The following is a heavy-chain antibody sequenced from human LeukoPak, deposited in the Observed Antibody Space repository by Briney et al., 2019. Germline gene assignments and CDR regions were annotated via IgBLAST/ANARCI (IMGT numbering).Heavy chain of an antibody. Sequence: PGGSLRLSCAASGFTFSSYSMNWVRQAPGKGLEWVSYISSSSSTIYYADSVKGRFTISRDNAKNSLYLQMNSLRAEDTAVYYCARDEGYSGYDFGYWGQGTLVTVSS. J-gene: IGHJ4*02. CDR3: ARDEGYSGYDFGY. V-gene: IGHV3-48*01. CDR1: GFTFSSYS. CDR2: ISSSSSTI. D-gene: IGHD5-12*01.